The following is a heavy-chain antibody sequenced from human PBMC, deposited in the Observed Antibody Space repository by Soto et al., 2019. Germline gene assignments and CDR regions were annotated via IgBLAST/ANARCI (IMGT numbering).Heavy chain of an antibody. CDR2: ISYDGSKK. Sequence: QVQLVESGGGVVQPGRSLRLSCAASGFTFSNYGMHWVRQAPGKGLEWVAVISYDGSKKYYADSVKGRFAISRDNSKNTLYLQMNSLRAEDTAVYYCAKDVYSSGCFGYFDLWGRGTLLTVSS. V-gene: IGHV3-30*18. CDR1: GFTFSNYG. D-gene: IGHD6-19*01. CDR3: AKDVYSSGCFGYFDL. J-gene: IGHJ2*01.